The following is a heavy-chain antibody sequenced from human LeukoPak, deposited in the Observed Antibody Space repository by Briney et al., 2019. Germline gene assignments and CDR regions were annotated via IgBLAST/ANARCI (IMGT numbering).Heavy chain of an antibody. J-gene: IGHJ3*02. CDR1: GGSFSGYY. Sequence: PSETLSLTCAVYGGSFSGYYWSWIRQPPGKGLEWIGYIYYSGSTNYNPSLKSRVTISVDTSKNQFSLKLSSVTAADTAVYYCARDYYYDSSGYYYSAFDIWGQGTMVTVSS. V-gene: IGHV4-59*01. CDR3: ARDYYYDSSGYYYSAFDI. D-gene: IGHD3-22*01. CDR2: IYYSGST.